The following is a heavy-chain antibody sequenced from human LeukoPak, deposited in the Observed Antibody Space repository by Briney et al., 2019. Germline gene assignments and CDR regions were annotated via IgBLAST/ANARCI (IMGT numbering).Heavy chain of an antibody. V-gene: IGHV3-74*01. CDR3: AKAKYGGTLFYAFDI. CDR1: GFTFSSYW. D-gene: IGHD4-23*01. J-gene: IGHJ3*02. Sequence: GGSLRLSCAASGFTFSSYWTHWVRQAPGKGLVWISRINTDGSGTYYADSLKDRFTISRDNAKSTLYLQMNSLRAEDTALYYCAKAKYGGTLFYAFDIWGQGTMVTVSS. CDR2: INTDGSGT.